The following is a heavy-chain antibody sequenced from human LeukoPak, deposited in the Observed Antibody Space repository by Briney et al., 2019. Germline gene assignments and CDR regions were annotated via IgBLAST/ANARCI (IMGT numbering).Heavy chain of an antibody. V-gene: IGHV1-2*02. CDR1: GYSFIDYY. D-gene: IGHD5-12*01. CDR2: INPDSGGT. Sequence: ASVKVSCKASGYSFIDYYIHWLRQAPGQGLEWMGWINPDSGGTNYAQKFQGRVTMTRDRSITTVYMELSRLRSDDTAVFYCTREARAGNWFDPWGQGTPVTVSS. CDR3: TREARAGNWFDP. J-gene: IGHJ5*02.